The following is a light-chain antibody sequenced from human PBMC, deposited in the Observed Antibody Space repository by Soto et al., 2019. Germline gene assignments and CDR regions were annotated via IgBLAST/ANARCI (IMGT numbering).Light chain of an antibody. Sequence: IVLTQSPGTLSLSPGDRATLSCRASQSVSSNYLGWYQQKPGQAPRLLLYGASSRAIGIPDRFSGSGSGTGFTLTISRLEPEDFAVYYCQQYDTSPPLTFGGGTKVEIK. J-gene: IGKJ4*01. CDR1: QSVSSNY. V-gene: IGKV3-20*01. CDR2: GAS. CDR3: QQYDTSPPLT.